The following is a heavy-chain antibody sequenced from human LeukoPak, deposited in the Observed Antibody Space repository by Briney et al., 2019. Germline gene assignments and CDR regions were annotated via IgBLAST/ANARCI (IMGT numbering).Heavy chain of an antibody. CDR3: ENSERTVAGPNNGSPP. Sequence: PGGSLRLSCAASGFTFSSYAMSWVRQAPGKGLEWVSGISASGSNTYYADSVKGRFTISRDNSRNTLYLQMNSLRAEDTAVYYCENSERTVAGPNNGSPPGAQEPLVTVS. J-gene: IGHJ5*02. CDR2: ISASGSNT. V-gene: IGHV3-23*01. CDR1: GFTFSSYA. D-gene: IGHD6-19*01.